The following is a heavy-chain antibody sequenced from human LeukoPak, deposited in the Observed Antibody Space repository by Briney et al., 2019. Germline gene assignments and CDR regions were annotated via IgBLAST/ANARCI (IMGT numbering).Heavy chain of an antibody. CDR1: GGSISSGDYY. CDR2: IYYGGST. Sequence: SETLSLTCTVSGGSISSGDYYWGWIRQPPGKGLEWIGSIYYGGSTYYNPSLKSRVTISVDTSKNQFSLKVNSVTAADTAVYYCARDAGHQLSRRNYYAMDVWGQGTTVTVSS. V-gene: IGHV4-39*07. J-gene: IGHJ6*02. CDR3: ARDAGHQLSRRNYYAMDV. D-gene: IGHD2-2*01.